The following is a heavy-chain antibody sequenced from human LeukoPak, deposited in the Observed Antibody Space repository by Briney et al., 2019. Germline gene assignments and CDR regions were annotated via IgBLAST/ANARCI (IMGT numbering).Heavy chain of an antibody. CDR1: GGSISSYY. D-gene: IGHD5-18*01. CDR2: IYTSGST. Sequence: SETLSLTCTVSGGSISSYYWSWIRQPAGKGLEWIGRIYTSGSTNYNPSLKSRVTMSVDTSKNQFSLKLSSVTAADTAVYYCARDMDTADLSTFDYWDQGTLVTVSS. V-gene: IGHV4-4*07. J-gene: IGHJ4*02. CDR3: ARDMDTADLSTFDY.